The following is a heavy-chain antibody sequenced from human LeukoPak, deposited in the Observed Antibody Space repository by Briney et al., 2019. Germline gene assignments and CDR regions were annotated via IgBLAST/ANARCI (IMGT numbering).Heavy chain of an antibody. CDR3: ARDGPYCSGGSCYPDY. V-gene: IGHV1-2*02. Sequence: ASVKVSCKASGYTFTSYYMHWVRQAPGQGLEWMGWINPNSGGTNYAQKFQGRVTMTRDTSISTAYMELSRLRSDDTAVYYCARDGPYCSGGSCYPDYWGQGTLVTVSS. CDR1: GYTFTSYY. D-gene: IGHD2-15*01. J-gene: IGHJ4*02. CDR2: INPNSGGT.